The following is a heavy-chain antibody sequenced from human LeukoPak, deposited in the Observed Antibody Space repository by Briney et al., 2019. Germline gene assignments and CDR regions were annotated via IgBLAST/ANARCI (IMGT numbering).Heavy chain of an antibody. V-gene: IGHV4-59*01. D-gene: IGHD1-26*01. J-gene: IGHJ4*02. CDR2: IYYTGRT. CDR1: GGSISNYC. CDR3: ARGYSGTYLTVGY. Sequence: SETLSLTCTVSGGSISNYCWSWIRQPAGKGLEWIGYIYYTGRTSYNPSLKSRVTISVDTSKNQFSLKLSSVTAADTAMYYCARGYSGTYLTVGYWGQGTLVTVSS.